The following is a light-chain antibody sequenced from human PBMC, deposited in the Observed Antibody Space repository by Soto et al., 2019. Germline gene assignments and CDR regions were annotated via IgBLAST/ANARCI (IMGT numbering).Light chain of an antibody. J-gene: IGLJ2*01. CDR1: RFNIGSNT. CDR2: SNN. V-gene: IGLV1-44*01. CDR3: AAWDDSLKGVV. Sequence: QSVLTQPPSASGTPGQRVTISCSGSRFNIGSNTVNWYQQLPGTAPKLLIYSNNQRPSGVPDRFSGSKSGTSASLAISGLQSEDEVDYYCAAWDDSLKGVVFGGGTKLTVL.